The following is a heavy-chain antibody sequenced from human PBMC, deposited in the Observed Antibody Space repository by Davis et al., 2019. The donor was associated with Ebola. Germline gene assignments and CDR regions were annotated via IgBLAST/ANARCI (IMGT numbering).Heavy chain of an antibody. CDR1: GYTFTSYY. J-gene: IGHJ4*02. CDR2: INPSGGST. Sequence: AASVKVSCKASGYTFTSYYMHWVRQAPGQGLEWMGIINPSGGSTSYAQKFQGRVTMTRDTSTSTVYMELSSLRSEDTAVYFCSLDTAMGFDYWGQGTLVTASS. CDR3: SLDTAMGFDY. V-gene: IGHV1-46*01. D-gene: IGHD5-18*01.